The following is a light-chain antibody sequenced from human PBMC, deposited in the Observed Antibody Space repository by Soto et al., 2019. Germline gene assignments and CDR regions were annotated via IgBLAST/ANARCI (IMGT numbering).Light chain of an antibody. CDR1: QSVSNNH. V-gene: IGKV3-20*01. J-gene: IGKJ1*01. CDR3: QQYGSSGT. Sequence: EIVLTESPGTLSLSPGERATLSCRASQSVSNNHLAWYQQNPGQAPRLLIYGASNRATGIPDRFSGSGSGTDFTLTISRLEPEDFAVYYCQQYGSSGTFGQGTKVDIK. CDR2: GAS.